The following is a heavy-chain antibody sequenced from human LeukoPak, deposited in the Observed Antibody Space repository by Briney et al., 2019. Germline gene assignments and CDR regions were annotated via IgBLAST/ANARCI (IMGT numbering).Heavy chain of an antibody. J-gene: IGHJ4*02. Sequence: ASVKVSCKASGYTFTSYGISCVRQAPGQGLECMGWISAYNGNTNYAQKLQGRVTMTTDTSTSTAYMELRSLRSDDTAVYYCARDQPTGDRFEYWGRGILVTVSS. CDR3: ARDQPTGDRFEY. CDR1: GYTFTSYG. D-gene: IGHD7-27*01. V-gene: IGHV1-18*01. CDR2: ISAYNGNT.